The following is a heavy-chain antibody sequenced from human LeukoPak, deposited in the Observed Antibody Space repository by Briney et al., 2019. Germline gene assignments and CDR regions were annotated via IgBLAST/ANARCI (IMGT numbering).Heavy chain of an antibody. Sequence: GRSLRLSCTASGFTFGDYAMSWVRQAPGMGLEWVGFIRSKAYGGTTEYAASVKGRFTISRDDSKSIAYLQMNSLKTEDTAVYYCTRDLDSEGFDPWGQGTLVTVSS. J-gene: IGHJ5*02. V-gene: IGHV3-49*04. CDR3: TRDLDSEGFDP. D-gene: IGHD3/OR15-3a*01. CDR1: GFTFGDYA. CDR2: IRSKAYGGTT.